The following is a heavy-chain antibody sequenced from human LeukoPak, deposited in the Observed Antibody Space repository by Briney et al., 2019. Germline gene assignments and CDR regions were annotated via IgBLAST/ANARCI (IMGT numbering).Heavy chain of an antibody. CDR2: FDPEDGET. J-gene: IGHJ5*02. Sequence: GSVKVSCKASGYTFTELSMHWVRQAPGKGLEWMGGFDPEDGETIYAQKFQGRVTMTEDTSTDAAYMELSSLRSEDTVVYYCAAAPSIGVGATTKNWFDTWGQGTLVTVSS. V-gene: IGHV1-24*01. CDR1: GYTFTELS. CDR3: AAAPSIGVGATTKNWFDT. D-gene: IGHD1-26*01.